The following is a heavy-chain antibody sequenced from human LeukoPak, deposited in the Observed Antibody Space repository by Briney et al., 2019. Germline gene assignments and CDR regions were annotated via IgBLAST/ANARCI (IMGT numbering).Heavy chain of an antibody. CDR3: ATLSNWNHGDY. CDR1: GYTLTELS. CDR2: FDPEDGET. Sequence: GSVKVSCKVSGYTLTELSMHWVRQAPGKGLEWLGGFDPEDGETIYAQKFQGRVTMTEDTSTDTAYMEMSSLRSEDTAVYYCATLSNWNHGDYWGQGTLVTVSS. V-gene: IGHV1-24*01. D-gene: IGHD1-14*01. J-gene: IGHJ4*02.